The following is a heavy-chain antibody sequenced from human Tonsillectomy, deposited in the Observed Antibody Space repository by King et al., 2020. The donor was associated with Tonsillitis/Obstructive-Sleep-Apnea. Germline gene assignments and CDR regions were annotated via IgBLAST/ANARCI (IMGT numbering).Heavy chain of an antibody. J-gene: IGHJ4*02. CDR2: IKQEGSEE. V-gene: IGHV3-7*04. CDR1: RFIFSNYW. CDR3: AGDNYYGSGSYYKAPNLNYVDY. Sequence: VQLVESGGGLVQPGGSLRLSCTASRFIFSNYWMSWVRQAPGKGLEWVANIKQEGSEEYYVDSVKGRFAIARDNAKKSLFMQMNSLRAEDTAVYYCAGDNYYGSGSYYKAPNLNYVDYWGQGTLVTVSS. D-gene: IGHD3-10*01.